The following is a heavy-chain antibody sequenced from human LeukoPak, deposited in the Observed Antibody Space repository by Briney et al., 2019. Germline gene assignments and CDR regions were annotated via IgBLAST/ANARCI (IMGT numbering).Heavy chain of an antibody. CDR2: FDREDGEK. Sequence: GASVKVSCKVYGYILTELSMHWVRRARGKGLVWRGDFDREDGEKIYAQKLQGRFIVHEDTSADTAYMALRSLRSEDTAVYFCATHSSAYYYENPVWQHWGQGTLVTVSS. CDR3: ATHSSAYYYENPVWQH. CDR1: GYILTELS. V-gene: IGHV1-24*01. D-gene: IGHD3-22*01. J-gene: IGHJ1*01.